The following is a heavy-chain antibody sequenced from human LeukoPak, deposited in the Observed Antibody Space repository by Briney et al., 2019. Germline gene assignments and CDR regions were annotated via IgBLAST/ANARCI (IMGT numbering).Heavy chain of an antibody. V-gene: IGHV3-30*02. J-gene: IGHJ4*02. CDR3: AKDLGVGATSQYYFDY. CDR2: IRYDGSNK. D-gene: IGHD1-26*01. CDR1: GFTFSSYG. Sequence: PGGSLRLSCAASGFTFSSYGMHWVRQASGKGLEWVAFIRYDGSNKYYADSVKGRFTISRDNSKNTLYLQMNSLRAEDTAVYYCAKDLGVGATSQYYFDYWGQGTLVTVSS.